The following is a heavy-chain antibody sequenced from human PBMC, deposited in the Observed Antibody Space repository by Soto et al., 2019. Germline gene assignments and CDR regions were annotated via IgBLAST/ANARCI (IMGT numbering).Heavy chain of an antibody. CDR3: AKIESRFFYDSTGYYPFDY. Sequence: GGSLRLSCSASGFIFSSYWMSWLRQAPGKGLEWVASMNEYGSGVSTYYADSVMGRFTISRDNSKNTVYLQMNSLRAEDTAVYYCAKIESRFFYDSTGYYPFDYWGQGTLVTVSS. CDR1: GFIFSSYW. CDR2: MNEYGSGVST. V-gene: IGHV3-23*01. D-gene: IGHD3-22*01. J-gene: IGHJ4*02.